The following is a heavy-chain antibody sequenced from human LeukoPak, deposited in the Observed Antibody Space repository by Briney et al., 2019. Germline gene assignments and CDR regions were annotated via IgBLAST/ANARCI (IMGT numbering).Heavy chain of an antibody. J-gene: IGHJ1*01. V-gene: IGHV4-61*09. D-gene: IGHD3-3*01. CDR2: IYTSGST. CDR1: GGSISSGGYY. CDR3: ARGPSYDFWSGYYINGYFQH. Sequence: SQTLSLTCTVSGGSISSGGYYWSWIRQPPGKELEWIGHIYTSGSTTYNPSLKSRVTISLDTSKNQFSLKLSSVTAADTAVYYCARGPSYDFWSGYYINGYFQHWGQGTLVTVSS.